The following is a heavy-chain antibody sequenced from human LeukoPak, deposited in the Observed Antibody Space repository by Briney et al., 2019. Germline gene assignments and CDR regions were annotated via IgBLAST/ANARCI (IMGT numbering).Heavy chain of an antibody. Sequence: GASVKVSCKASGYTFTSHYMHWVRQAPGQGLEWMGRINPSGGSTTYAQRFQGRVTMTRDTCTSTVYMELSRLRSEDTAVYFCARDSYYDSSGWVDYWGQGTLVTVSS. CDR3: ARDSYYDSSGWVDY. J-gene: IGHJ4*02. CDR2: INPSGGST. CDR1: GYTFTSHY. D-gene: IGHD3-22*01. V-gene: IGHV1-46*01.